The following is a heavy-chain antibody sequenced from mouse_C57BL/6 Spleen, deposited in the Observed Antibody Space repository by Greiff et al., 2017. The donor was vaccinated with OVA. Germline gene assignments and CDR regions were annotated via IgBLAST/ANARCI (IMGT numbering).Heavy chain of an antibody. J-gene: IGHJ4*01. CDR3: ARDRSSGEDDYYAMDY. CDR2: ISDGGSYT. Sequence: EVMLVESGGGLVKPGGSLKLSCAASGFTFSSYAMSWVRQTPEKRLEWVATISDGGSYTYYPDNVKGRFTISRDNAKNNLYLQMSHLKSEDTARYYCARDRSSGEDDYYAMDYWGQGTSVTVSS. V-gene: IGHV5-4*01. CDR1: GFTFSSYA. D-gene: IGHD3-2*02.